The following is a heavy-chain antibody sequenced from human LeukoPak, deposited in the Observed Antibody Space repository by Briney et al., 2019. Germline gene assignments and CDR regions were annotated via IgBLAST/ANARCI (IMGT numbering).Heavy chain of an antibody. V-gene: IGHV3-30*02. D-gene: IGHD1-26*01. CDR1: GFTFSGYG. Sequence: GGSLRLSCAASGFTFSGYGMHWVREAPGKGLEWVAFIRYDGSNKYYADSVKGRFTISRDNSKNTLYLQMNSLRAEDTAVYYCAKEYSGSLHFDYWGQGTLVTVSS. CDR3: AKEYSGSLHFDY. J-gene: IGHJ4*02. CDR2: IRYDGSNK.